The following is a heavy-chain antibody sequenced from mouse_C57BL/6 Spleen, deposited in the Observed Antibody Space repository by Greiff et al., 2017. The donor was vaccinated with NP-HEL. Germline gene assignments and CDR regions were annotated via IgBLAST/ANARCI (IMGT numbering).Heavy chain of an antibody. CDR3: ARGDDGYPAWFAY. Sequence: DVKLVESGGGLVKPGGSLKLSCAASGFTFSSYAMSWVRQTPEKRLEWVATISDGGSYTYYPDNVKGRFTISRDNAKNNLYLQMSHLKSEDTAMYYCARGDDGYPAWFAYWGQGTLVTVSA. CDR1: GFTFSSYA. D-gene: IGHD2-3*01. V-gene: IGHV5-4*03. J-gene: IGHJ3*01. CDR2: ISDGGSYT.